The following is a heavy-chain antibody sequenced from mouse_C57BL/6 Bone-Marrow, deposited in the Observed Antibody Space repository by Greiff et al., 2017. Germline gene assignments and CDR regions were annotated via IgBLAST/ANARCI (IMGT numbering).Heavy chain of an antibody. CDR3: GRPGQGAWFAY. V-gene: IGHV1-58*01. D-gene: IGHD3-2*02. J-gene: IGHJ3*01. CDR1: GYTFTSYG. CDR2: IYLGNGYT. Sequence: VQLQQSGAELVRPGSSVKMSCKTSGYTFTSYGIHWVKQRPGQGLEWIGYIYLGNGYTEYNEKFKGKATLTSDPSSSTAYMQLSSLTSEDSASCVWGRPGQGAWFAYGGQGTLVTVSA.